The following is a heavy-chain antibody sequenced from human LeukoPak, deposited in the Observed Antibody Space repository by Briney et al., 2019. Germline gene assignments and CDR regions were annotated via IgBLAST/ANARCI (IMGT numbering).Heavy chain of an antibody. CDR1: GFTFSNKA. V-gene: IGHV3-23*01. J-gene: IGHJ3*02. CDR2: VNGSGVVT. CDR3: AKCGAASRTTCQESAFGM. Sequence: PGESLRLSCAASGFTFSNKAMSWVRQAPGKGLEWVSTVNGSGVVTHYAASVRGRFTISRDNSKNTLYLEMNSLRVEDTAVYYCAKCGAASRTTCQESAFGMWGQGTMVTVSS. D-gene: IGHD1-14*01.